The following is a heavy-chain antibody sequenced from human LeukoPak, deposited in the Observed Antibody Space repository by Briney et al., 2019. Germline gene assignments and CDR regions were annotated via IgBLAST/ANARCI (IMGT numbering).Heavy chain of an antibody. J-gene: IGHJ4*02. CDR1: GFTFCIYA. D-gene: IGHD6-19*01. CDR3: VKDGMAVAGTAPLDY. CDR2: ISSSGDST. Sequence: GGSLRLSSSPSGFTFCIYAMHWVRQAPGEGQEYVSAISSSGDSTYHADSLKGRITISRDNSKNTLYLQMSSLRPEDAGVYYCVKDGMAVAGTAPLDYWGQGILVTVSS. V-gene: IGHV3-64D*09.